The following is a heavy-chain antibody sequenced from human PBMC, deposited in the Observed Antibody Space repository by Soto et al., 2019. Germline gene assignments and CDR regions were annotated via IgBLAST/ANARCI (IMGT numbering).Heavy chain of an antibody. D-gene: IGHD6-19*01. CDR1: GFTFSSYG. CDR2: IWYDGSNK. V-gene: IGHV3-33*01. Sequence: QVQLVESGGGVVQPGRSLRLSCAASGFTFSSYGMHWVRQAPGKGLEWVAVIWYDGSNKYYADSVKGRFTISRDNSKNTLYLQMNSLRAEDTAVYYCARDDGGIAVAGPKFDPWGQGTLVTVSS. CDR3: ARDDGGIAVAGPKFDP. J-gene: IGHJ5*02.